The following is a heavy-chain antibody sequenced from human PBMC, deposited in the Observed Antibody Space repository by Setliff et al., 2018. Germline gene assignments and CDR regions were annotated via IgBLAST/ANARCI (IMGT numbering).Heavy chain of an antibody. Sequence: SETLSLTCTVAGGSISSDDNYWSWIRLPPGKGLEWIGYIHNSGTAYYNPSLRSRLTISVDTSKNQFSLKLTSVTAADTAMYYCAGVYGENDLPDIWGQGTMVTVS. CDR3: AGVYGENDLPDI. D-gene: IGHD4-17*01. CDR1: GGSISSDDNY. V-gene: IGHV4-30-4*08. J-gene: IGHJ3*02. CDR2: IHNSGTA.